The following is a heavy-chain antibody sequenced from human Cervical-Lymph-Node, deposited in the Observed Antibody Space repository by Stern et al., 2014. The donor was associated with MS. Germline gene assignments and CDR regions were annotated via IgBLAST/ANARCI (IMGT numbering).Heavy chain of an antibody. D-gene: IGHD4-17*01. V-gene: IGHV1-2*06. CDR2: INPNSGGP. CDR1: GYTFTGYY. Sequence: VQLVHSGAEVKKPGASVKVSCKASGYTFTGYYIHWVRQAPGQGLEWMGRINPNSGGPNYAQKFKGRVTMTRDTSISTAYMELSRLRSDDTAVYYCARSLMTTVTTRFAFDIWGQGTMVTVSS. J-gene: IGHJ3*02. CDR3: ARSLMTTVTTRFAFDI.